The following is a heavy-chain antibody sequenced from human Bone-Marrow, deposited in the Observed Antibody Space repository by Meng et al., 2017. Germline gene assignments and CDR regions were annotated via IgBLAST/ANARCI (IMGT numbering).Heavy chain of an antibody. D-gene: IGHD3-16*01. V-gene: IGHV4-38-2*02. J-gene: IGHJ4*02. CDR2: NKQYGHN. Sequence: GYAMRSGYEEGWIRQAPGKGLEWGGSNKQYGHNFYNPAPKSRDTIALDTSQNQGTLKLDYVTAADTAVDYCAREGGSWGVGYGDYWGQGTLVTVSS. CDR3: AREGGSWGVGYGDY. CDR1: GYAMRSGYE.